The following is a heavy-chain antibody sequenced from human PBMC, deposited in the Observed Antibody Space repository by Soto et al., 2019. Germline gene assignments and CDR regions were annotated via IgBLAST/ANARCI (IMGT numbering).Heavy chain of an antibody. CDR1: GFTFSSYG. J-gene: IGHJ6*02. Sequence: GGSLRLSCAASGFTFSSYGMHWVRQSPGKGLEWVAVISYDGSNKYYADSVKGRFTISRDNSKNTLYLQMNSLRAEDTAVYYCAKAHSTAFYYYYGMDVWGQGTTVTVSS. V-gene: IGHV3-30*18. D-gene: IGHD3-3*02. CDR2: ISYDGSNK. CDR3: AKAHSTAFYYYYGMDV.